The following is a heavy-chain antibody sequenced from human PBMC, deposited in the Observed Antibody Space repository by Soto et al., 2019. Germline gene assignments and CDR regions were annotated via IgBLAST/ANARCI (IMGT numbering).Heavy chain of an antibody. J-gene: IGHJ4*02. CDR3: AKGYGYYFDS. V-gene: IGHV3-7*03. CDR1: GFTFRNYW. D-gene: IGHD5-18*01. CDR2: IKHDGSET. Sequence: PGGSLRLSCAASGFTFRNYWMSWVRQAPGKGLEWVLSIKHDGSETYSVDSVRGRFTSSRDNAENSMDLQMHSLRADDTAVYFCAKGYGYYFDSWGQGTQVTVSS.